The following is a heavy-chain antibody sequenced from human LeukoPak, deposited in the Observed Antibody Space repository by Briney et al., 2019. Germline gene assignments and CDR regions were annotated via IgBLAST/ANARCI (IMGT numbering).Heavy chain of an antibody. D-gene: IGHD5-18*01. CDR3: AKGSGRGYSYGLEY. J-gene: IGHJ4*02. Sequence: GGSLRLSCVASGFTFSSYGMTWVRQAPGKGPEWVSLISGSAGSTYYADSVKGRFSISRDNSKNTMYLQMNSLRAEDTAVYYCAKGSGRGYSYGLEYWGQGTLVTVCS. CDR2: ISGSAGST. V-gene: IGHV3-23*01. CDR1: GFTFSSYG.